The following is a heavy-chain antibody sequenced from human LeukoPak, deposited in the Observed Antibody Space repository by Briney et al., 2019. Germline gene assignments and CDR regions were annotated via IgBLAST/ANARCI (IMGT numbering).Heavy chain of an antibody. Sequence: SETLSLTCTVSVGSISSSSYYWGWIRQPPGKGLEWIGSIYYSGSTYYNPSLKSRVTISVDTSKNQFSLKLSSVTDADTAVYYCARHPDHDYSNDGAFDIWGQGTMVTVSS. J-gene: IGHJ3*02. V-gene: IGHV4-39*01. D-gene: IGHD4-11*01. CDR3: ARHPDHDYSNDGAFDI. CDR1: VGSISSSSYY. CDR2: IYYSGST.